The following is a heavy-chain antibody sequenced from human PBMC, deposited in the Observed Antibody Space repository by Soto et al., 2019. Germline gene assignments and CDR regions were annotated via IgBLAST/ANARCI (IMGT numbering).Heavy chain of an antibody. CDR2: IGTAGDT. CDR1: GFIFSSYD. J-gene: IGHJ4*02. V-gene: IGHV3-13*01. CDR3: ARGGRRDFDY. Sequence: VGSLRLSCAASGFIFSSYDMHWVRQATGKGLEWVSTIGTAGDTYYPGSVKGRFTISRENAKNSLYLQMNSLRAADTAVYYCARGGRRDFDYWGQGTLVTV. D-gene: IGHD3-10*01.